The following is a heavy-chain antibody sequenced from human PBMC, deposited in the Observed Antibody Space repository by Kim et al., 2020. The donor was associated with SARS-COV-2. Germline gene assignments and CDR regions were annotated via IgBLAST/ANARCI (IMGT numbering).Heavy chain of an antibody. CDR3: ARLQQLGPVGY. J-gene: IGHJ4*02. Sequence: TRYSPSFQGQVPISADKSISTAYLQWSSLKASDTAMYYCARLQQLGPVGYWGQGTLVTVSS. V-gene: IGHV5-51*01. D-gene: IGHD6-13*01. CDR2: T.